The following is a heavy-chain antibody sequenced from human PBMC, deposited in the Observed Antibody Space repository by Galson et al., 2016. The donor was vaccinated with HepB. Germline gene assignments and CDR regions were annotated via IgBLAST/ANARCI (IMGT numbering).Heavy chain of an antibody. CDR1: GFSLSTSGVG. D-gene: IGHD5-24*01. V-gene: IGHV2-5*02. CDR3: ARDEDGHWFDP. J-gene: IGHJ5*02. Sequence: PALVKPTQTLTLTCTFSGFSLSTSGVGVGWIRQPPGKALEWLALIYWDDDKRYSPSLESRLAITKDTSRNQVVLTMTNMDPVDTAIYYCARDEDGHWFDPWGQGTLVTVSS. CDR2: IYWDDDK.